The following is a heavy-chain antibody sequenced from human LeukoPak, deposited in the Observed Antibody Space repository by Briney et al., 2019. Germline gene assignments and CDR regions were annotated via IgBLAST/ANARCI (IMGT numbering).Heavy chain of an antibody. D-gene: IGHD5-18*01. CDR1: GYTFTAYY. V-gene: IGHV1-2*02. CDR2: INPNSGGT. CDR3: AREGSTAMVTRPLDY. J-gene: IGHJ4*02. Sequence: AAVKVCCQASGYTFTAYYLHWVRQPPGQGLEWVGWINPNSGGTTYAQKFQGRVTMTRDTSISTAYMELSRLTSDDTAVFYCAREGSTAMVTRPLDYWGQGTLVSASS.